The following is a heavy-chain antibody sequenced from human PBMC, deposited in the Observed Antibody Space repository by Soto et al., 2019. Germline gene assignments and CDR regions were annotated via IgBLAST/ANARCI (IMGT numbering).Heavy chain of an antibody. CDR2: IDPSDSRT. D-gene: IGHD4-4*01. Sequence: GESLKISCQGSGYSLSGYWINWVRQMPGKGLEWMGKIDPSDSRTTYSPSFQGHVTISVDKSISTAYLQWSSLKASDTAMYCCARVGHDYSNSGMDVWGQGTTVTVSS. J-gene: IGHJ6*02. V-gene: IGHV5-10-1*01. CDR3: ARVGHDYSNSGMDV. CDR1: GYSLSGYW.